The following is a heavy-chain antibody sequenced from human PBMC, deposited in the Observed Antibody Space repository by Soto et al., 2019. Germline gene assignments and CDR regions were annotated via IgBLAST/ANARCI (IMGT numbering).Heavy chain of an antibody. D-gene: IGHD5-12*01. V-gene: IGHV3-30*03. CDR3: ASGYGEYYYYGMDV. J-gene: IGHJ6*02. Sequence: GGSLRLSCAASGFTFSSYGMHWVRQAPGKGLEWVAVISYDGSNKYYADSVKGRFTISRDNSKNTLYLQMNSLRAEDTAVYYCASGYGEYYYYGMDVWGQGTTVTVSS. CDR2: ISYDGSNK. CDR1: GFTFSSYG.